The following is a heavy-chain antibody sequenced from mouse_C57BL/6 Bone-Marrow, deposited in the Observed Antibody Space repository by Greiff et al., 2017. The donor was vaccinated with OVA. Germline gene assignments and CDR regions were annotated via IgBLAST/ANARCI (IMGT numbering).Heavy chain of an antibody. V-gene: IGHV1-74*01. Sequence: QVQLQQPGAELVKPGASVKVSCKASGYTFTGYGMHWVKQGPGQGLEWIGRFNPPIGDTNYNQKFKGKATLTVDKSSSTAYMQLSSLTSEDSAVYYCAIGVVEAMDYWGQGTSVTVSS. D-gene: IGHD1-1*01. CDR2: FNPPIGDT. CDR3: AIGVVEAMDY. J-gene: IGHJ4*01. CDR1: GYTFTGYG.